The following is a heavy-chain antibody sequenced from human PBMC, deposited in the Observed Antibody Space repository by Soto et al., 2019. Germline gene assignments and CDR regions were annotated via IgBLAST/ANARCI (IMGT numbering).Heavy chain of an antibody. CDR3: ATVGVAVAGTLGYYFDY. J-gene: IGHJ4*02. D-gene: IGHD6-19*01. CDR1: GYTLTELS. V-gene: IGHV1-24*01. CDR2: FDPEDGET. Sequence: ASVKVSCKVSGYTLTELSMHWVRQAPGKGLEWMGGFDPEDGETIYAQKFQGRVTMTEDTSTDTAYMELSSQRSEDTAVYYCATVGVAVAGTLGYYFDYWGQGTLVTVSS.